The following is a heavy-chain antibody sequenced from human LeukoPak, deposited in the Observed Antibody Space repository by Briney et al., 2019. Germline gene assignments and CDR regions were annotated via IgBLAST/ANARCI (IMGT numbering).Heavy chain of an antibody. Sequence: GGSLRLSCAASGFTFSSYAMHWVRQAPGKGLEWVAVISYDGSNKYYADSVKGRFTISRDNSKNTLYLQMNSLRAEDTAVYYCARALAGLLAFDIWGQGTMVTVSS. D-gene: IGHD6-19*01. CDR1: GFTFSSYA. CDR2: ISYDGSNK. CDR3: ARALAGLLAFDI. V-gene: IGHV3-30-3*01. J-gene: IGHJ3*02.